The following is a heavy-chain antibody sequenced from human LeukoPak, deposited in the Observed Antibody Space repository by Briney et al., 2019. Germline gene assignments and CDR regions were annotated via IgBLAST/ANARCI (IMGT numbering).Heavy chain of an antibody. CDR3: ARRNGSGNKYYYYGMDV. CDR1: GGSISSSNW. J-gene: IGHJ6*02. V-gene: IGHV4-4*02. CDR2: IYHNGST. Sequence: PSETLSLTCAVSGGSISSSNWWSWVRQPPGKGLEWIGQIYHNGSTNYKSSLKSRVTISVDKSKNQLSLKLNFVTAADTAVYYCARRNGSGNKYYYYGMDVWGQGTTVTVSS. D-gene: IGHD3-10*01.